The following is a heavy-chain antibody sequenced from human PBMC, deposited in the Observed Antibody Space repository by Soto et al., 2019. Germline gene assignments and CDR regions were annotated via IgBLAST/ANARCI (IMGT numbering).Heavy chain of an antibody. CDR2: IWYDGTNK. CDR3: ARDRDTAMVTALGN. Sequence: QVQLVESGGGVVQPGRSLRLSCAASGFTFSNYGMHWVRQAPGKGLEWVGLIWYDGTNKYYADSVKGRFTISRDNSKNTLYLQMNSLRAEDTAVYYCARDRDTAMVTALGNWGQRTLVTVSS. V-gene: IGHV3-33*01. D-gene: IGHD5-18*01. J-gene: IGHJ1*01. CDR1: GFTFSNYG.